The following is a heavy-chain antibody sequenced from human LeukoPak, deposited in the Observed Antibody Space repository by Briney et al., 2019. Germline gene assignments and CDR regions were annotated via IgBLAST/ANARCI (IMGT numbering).Heavy chain of an antibody. D-gene: IGHD3-10*01. CDR2: IYYSGST. Sequence: PETLSLTCTVSGGSISSYYWSWIRQPPGKGLEWIGYIYYSGSTNYNPSLKSRVTISVDTSKNQFSLKLSSVTAADTAVYYCAREGTTGLWFGESGGAFDIWGQGTMVTVSS. V-gene: IGHV4-59*01. J-gene: IGHJ3*02. CDR3: AREGTTGLWFGESGGAFDI. CDR1: GGSISSYY.